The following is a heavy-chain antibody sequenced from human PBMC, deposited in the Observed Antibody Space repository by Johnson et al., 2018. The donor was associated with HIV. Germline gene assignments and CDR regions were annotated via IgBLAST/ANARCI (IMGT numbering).Heavy chain of an antibody. CDR2: ISYDGNNQ. D-gene: IGHD5-18*01. J-gene: IGHJ3*02. CDR3: AKVGRGYSYHDAFDI. CDR1: GFAFSSYG. Sequence: QVQLVESGGGVVQPGGSLRLSCAASGFAFSSYGVNWVRQAPGKGLEWVAVISYDGNNQYYADSVKGRFTISRDNAKNSLYLQMNSLRAEDTALYYCAKVGRGYSYHDAFDIWGQGTMVTVSS. V-gene: IGHV3-30*19.